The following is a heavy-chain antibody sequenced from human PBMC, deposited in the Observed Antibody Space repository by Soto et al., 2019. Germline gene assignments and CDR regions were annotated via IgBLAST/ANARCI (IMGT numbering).Heavy chain of an antibody. CDR2: IYYTGST. CDR3: ARVPGP. J-gene: IGHJ5*02. CDR1: GGSISSYF. V-gene: IGHV4-59*01. Sequence: PSETLSLTCTVSGGSISSYFWSWIRQPPGRGLEWIGYIYYTGSTNYNPSLKSRVTISVDTSKNQFSLQLSSVTAADTAVYYCARVPGPWGQGTLVNVSS.